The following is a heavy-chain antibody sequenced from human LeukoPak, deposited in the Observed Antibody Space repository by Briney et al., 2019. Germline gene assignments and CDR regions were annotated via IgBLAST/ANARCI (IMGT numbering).Heavy chain of an antibody. Sequence: PGGSLRLSCAASGFTFSSYSMNWVRQAPGKGLEWVSYISSSSSTIYYADSVKGRFTISRDNAKNSLYLQMNSLRAEDTAVYYCAKDGRGYSGYDCYYFDYWGQGTLVTVSS. J-gene: IGHJ4*02. D-gene: IGHD5-12*01. CDR2: ISSSSSTI. V-gene: IGHV3-48*01. CDR1: GFTFSSYS. CDR3: AKDGRGYSGYDCYYFDY.